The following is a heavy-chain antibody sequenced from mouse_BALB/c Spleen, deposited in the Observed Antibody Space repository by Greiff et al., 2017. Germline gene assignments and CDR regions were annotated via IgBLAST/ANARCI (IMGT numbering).Heavy chain of an antibody. D-gene: IGHD2-3*01. CDR2: IYPGGGYT. Sequence: VKLQESGAELVRPGTSVKISCKASGYTFTNYWLGWVKQRPGHGLEWIGDIYPGGGYTNYNEKFKGKATLTADTSSSTAYMQLSSLTSEDSAVYFCARRFYDGYHYWYFDVWGAGTTVTVSS. V-gene: IGHV1-63*02. CDR3: ARRFYDGYHYWYFDV. J-gene: IGHJ1*01. CDR1: GYTFTNYW.